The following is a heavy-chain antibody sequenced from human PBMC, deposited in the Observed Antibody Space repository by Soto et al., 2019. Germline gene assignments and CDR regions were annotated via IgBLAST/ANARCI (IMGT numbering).Heavy chain of an antibody. D-gene: IGHD2-2*01. CDR1: GFTFSSYA. CDR2: ISYDGSNK. CDR3: ARGRGGYCSSTSCQSLLSPYYYGMDV. V-gene: IGHV3-30-3*01. Sequence: QVQLVESGGGLVKPGGSLRLSCAASGFTFSSYAMHWVRQAPGKGLEWVAVISYDGSNKYYADSVKGRYTISRDNSKNTLYLQMTSLRAEDTAVYYCARGRGGYCSSTSCQSLLSPYYYGMDVWGQGTTVTVSS. J-gene: IGHJ6*02.